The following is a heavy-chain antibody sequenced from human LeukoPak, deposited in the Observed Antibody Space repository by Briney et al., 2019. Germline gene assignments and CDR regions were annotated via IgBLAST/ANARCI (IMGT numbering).Heavy chain of an antibody. CDR1: GGSISSYY. CDR2: IYTSGST. D-gene: IGHD3-9*01. J-gene: IGHJ3*02. V-gene: IGHV4-4*07. CDR3: AREGTYDILTGYSTSFDSFDI. Sequence: SETLSLTCTVSGGSISSYYWSWIRQPAGKGLEWIGRIYTSGSTTYNPSLKSRVTISVDPSKNQFSLKVISVTAADAAVYYCAREGTYDILTGYSTSFDSFDIWGQGKMVTVSS.